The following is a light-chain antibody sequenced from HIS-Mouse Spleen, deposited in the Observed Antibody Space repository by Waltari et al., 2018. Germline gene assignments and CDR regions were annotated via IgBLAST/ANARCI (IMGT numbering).Light chain of an antibody. CDR1: SSDVGSYNL. CDR3: CSYAGSSTYV. CDR2: EGS. Sequence: QSALTQPASVSGSPGQSITISCTGTSSDVGSYNLVSGYQQHPGKAPQLMIYEGSKRPSGVSNRFSGSKSGNTASLTISGLQAEDEADYYCCSYAGSSTYVFGTGTKVTVL. J-gene: IGLJ1*01. V-gene: IGLV2-23*01.